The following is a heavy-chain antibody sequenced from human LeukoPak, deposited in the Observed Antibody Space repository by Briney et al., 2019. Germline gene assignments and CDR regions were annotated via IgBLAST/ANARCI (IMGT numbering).Heavy chain of an antibody. CDR3: ASGDILTGYYVFGY. Sequence: TGGSLRLSCAASGFTFSNYWMSWVRQAPGKGLEWVANMKQDGSETYYVDSVKGRFTISRDNAKNSLYLQMNSLRAEDTAVYYCASGDILTGYYVFGYWGQGTLVTVSS. CDR1: GFTFSNYW. CDR2: MKQDGSET. D-gene: IGHD3-9*01. V-gene: IGHV3-7*01. J-gene: IGHJ4*02.